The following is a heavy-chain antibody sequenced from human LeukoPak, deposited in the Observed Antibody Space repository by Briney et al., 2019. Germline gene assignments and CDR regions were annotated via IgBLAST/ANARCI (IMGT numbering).Heavy chain of an antibody. CDR3: ARVPDYYDSSGYVKLYGMDV. Sequence: PGGSLRLSCAASGFTFSSYAMHWVRQAPGKGLEWVAVISYDGSNKYYADSVKGRFTISRDNSKSTLYLQMNSLRAEDPAVYYCARVPDYYDSSGYVKLYGMDVWGQGTTVTVSS. J-gene: IGHJ6*02. CDR2: ISYDGSNK. V-gene: IGHV3-30-3*01. D-gene: IGHD3-22*01. CDR1: GFTFSSYA.